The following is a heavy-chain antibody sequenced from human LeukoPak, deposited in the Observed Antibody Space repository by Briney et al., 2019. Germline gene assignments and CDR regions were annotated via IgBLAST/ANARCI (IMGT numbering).Heavy chain of an antibody. V-gene: IGHV3-7*05. CDR3: ARESATTIDY. D-gene: IGHD5-24*01. CDR1: GFTFNTYW. CDR2: IKEDGSEK. Sequence: GGSLRLSCAASGFTFNTYWMSWVRQAPGKGLEWVANIKEDGSEKYYVDFVKGRFTISRDNAKNSLYLQMNSLRVEDTAVYYCARESATTIDYWGQGTLVTVSS. J-gene: IGHJ4*02.